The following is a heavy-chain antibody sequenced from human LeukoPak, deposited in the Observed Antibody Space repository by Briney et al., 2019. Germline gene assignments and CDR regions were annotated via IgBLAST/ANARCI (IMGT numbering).Heavy chain of an antibody. CDR2: ISYDGSNK. CDR1: GFTFSSYA. J-gene: IGHJ4*02. V-gene: IGHV3-30-3*01. D-gene: IGHD3-10*01. Sequence: PGGSLRLSCAASGFTFSSYAMHWVRQAPGKGLEWVAVISYDGSNKYYADSVKGRFTISRDNSKNTLYLQMNSLRAEDTAVYYCASAAGWELGYWGQGTLVTVSS. CDR3: ASAAGWELGY.